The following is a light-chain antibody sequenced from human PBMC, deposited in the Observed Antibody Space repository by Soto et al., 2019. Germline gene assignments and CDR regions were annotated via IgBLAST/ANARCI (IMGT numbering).Light chain of an antibody. V-gene: IGKV3-20*01. J-gene: IGKJ4*01. CDR1: QSVSSDY. CDR3: QQYGSSPLT. Sequence: EIVLTQSPGTLSLSPGERATLSCRASQSVSSDYLAWYQQKPGQTPKVLIYRASSRATGIPDRFSGSGSGTDFTLTISRLGPEDFAVYYCQQYGSSPLTFGGGTKVEIK. CDR2: RAS.